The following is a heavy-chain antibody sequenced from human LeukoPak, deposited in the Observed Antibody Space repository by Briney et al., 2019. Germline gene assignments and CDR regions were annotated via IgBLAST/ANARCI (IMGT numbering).Heavy chain of an antibody. D-gene: IGHD3-22*01. CDR2: IYPGDSDT. CDR1: RYSFTNFK. V-gene: IGHV5-51*03. Sequence: PGESLKISSQGSRYSFTNFKIGGVRQIPWKDLEWMGLIYPGDSDTRYRPSFQGQVTISVDKSIGTFYLQWSSLKAADTAMYYCARRDYYDPTSTFEALDRWGQGNLVTVSS. CDR3: ARRDYYDPTSTFEALDR. J-gene: IGHJ4*02.